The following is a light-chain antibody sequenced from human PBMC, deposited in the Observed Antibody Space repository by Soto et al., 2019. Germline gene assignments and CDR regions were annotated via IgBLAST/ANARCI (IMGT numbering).Light chain of an antibody. V-gene: IGKV1-5*01. CDR3: QQYSGYSSWT. CDR1: QSVGSL. J-gene: IGKJ1*01. CDR2: DAS. Sequence: DIQMTQSPSSLSASIGDRVTITCRASQSVGSLLAWYQQKPGKTPNLLIYDASKLGTGVPSRFSGSGSGTEFTLTISSLQPGDFATYYCQQYSGYSSWTFGQGTKV.